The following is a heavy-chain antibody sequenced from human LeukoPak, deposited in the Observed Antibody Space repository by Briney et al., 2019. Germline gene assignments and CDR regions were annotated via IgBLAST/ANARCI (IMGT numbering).Heavy chain of an antibody. J-gene: IGHJ6*02. CDR1: GGTFSSYA. Sequence: EASVKVSCKASGGTFSSYAISWVRQAPGQGLEWMGGIIPIFGTANYAQKFQGRVTITADESTSTAYMELSSLRSEDTAVYYCATGSGSPLYYYGMDVWGQGTTVTVSS. CDR3: ATGSGSPLYYYGMDV. CDR2: IIPIFGTA. V-gene: IGHV1-69*01. D-gene: IGHD3-10*01.